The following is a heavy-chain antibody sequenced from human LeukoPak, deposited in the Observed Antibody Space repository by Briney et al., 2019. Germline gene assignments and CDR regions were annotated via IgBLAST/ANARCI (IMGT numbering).Heavy chain of an antibody. D-gene: IGHD3-16*01. CDR1: GGSISSSSYY. V-gene: IGHV4-39*07. Sequence: SETLSLTCTVSGGSISSSSYYWGWIRQSPGKGLEWIGSMYYSGTTYYNPSLKSRVTISADTSKNHFFLKLNSVTTADTAVYYCTRGAGWLIDYWGQGILVTVSS. J-gene: IGHJ4*02. CDR2: MYYSGTT. CDR3: TRGAGWLIDY.